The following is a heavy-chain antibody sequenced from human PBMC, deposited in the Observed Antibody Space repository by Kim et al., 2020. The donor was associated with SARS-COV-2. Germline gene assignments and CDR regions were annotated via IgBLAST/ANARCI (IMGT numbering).Heavy chain of an antibody. D-gene: IGHD6-13*01. CDR3: ARAEGSSSWFRGPDAFDI. V-gene: IGHV7-4-1*02. CDR2: INTNTGNP. J-gene: IGHJ3*02. Sequence: ASVKVSCKASGYTLTSYAMNWVRQAPGQGLEWMGWINTNTGNPTYAQGFIRRFVFSLDTSVSTAYLQISSLKAEESAVYYCARAEGSSSWFRGPDAFDIWGQATMDPVSS. CDR1: GYTLTSYA.